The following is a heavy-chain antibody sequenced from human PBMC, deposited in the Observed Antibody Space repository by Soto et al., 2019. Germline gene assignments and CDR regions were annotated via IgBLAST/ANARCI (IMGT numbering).Heavy chain of an antibody. D-gene: IGHD3-22*01. CDR2: FDPEDGET. J-gene: IGHJ4*02. V-gene: IGHV1-24*01. CDR1: GYTLTELS. Sequence: ASVKVSCKVSGYTLTELSMHWVRQAPGKGLEWMGGFDPEDGETIYAQKFQGRVTMTEDTSTDTAYMELSSLRSEDTAVYYCATAPNYYDSSGYRIFGYWGKGTLVTVSS. CDR3: ATAPNYYDSSGYRIFGY.